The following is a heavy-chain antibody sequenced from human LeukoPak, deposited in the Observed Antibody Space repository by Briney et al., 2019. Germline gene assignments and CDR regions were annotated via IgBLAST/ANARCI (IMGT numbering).Heavy chain of an antibody. Sequence: GGPLRLSCAASGFTVSSNYMSWVRQAPGKGLEWVSVIYSGGSTYYADSVKGRFTISRDNSKNTLYLQMNSLRAEDTAVYYCARGTYDILTGYSPFDYWGQGTLVTVSS. V-gene: IGHV3-53*01. CDR2: IYSGGST. CDR3: ARGTYDILTGYSPFDY. D-gene: IGHD3-9*01. J-gene: IGHJ4*02. CDR1: GFTVSSNY.